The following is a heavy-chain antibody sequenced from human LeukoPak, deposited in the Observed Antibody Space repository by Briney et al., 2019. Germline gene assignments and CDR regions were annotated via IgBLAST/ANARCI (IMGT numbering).Heavy chain of an antibody. D-gene: IGHD3-10*01. V-gene: IGHV3-21*01. CDR3: ARAGGHYFDY. J-gene: IGHJ4*02. Sequence: PGGSLRLSCAASGFTFSSYSMNWVRRAPGKGLEWVSSISSSSSYIYYADSVKGRFTISRDNAKNSLYPQMNSLRAEDTAVYYCARAGGHYFDYWGQGTLVTVSS. CDR1: GFTFSSYS. CDR2: ISSSSSYI.